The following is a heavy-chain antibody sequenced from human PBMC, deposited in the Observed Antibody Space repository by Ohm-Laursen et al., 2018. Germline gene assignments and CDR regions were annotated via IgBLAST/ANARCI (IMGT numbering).Heavy chain of an antibody. J-gene: IGHJ4*02. D-gene: IGHD3-10*01. CDR3: VRGNEGPDY. CDR1: GFTFSNYS. CDR2: ISSSTTYI. V-gene: IGHV3-21*01. Sequence: GSLRLSCSASGFTFSNYSMNWVRQAPGKGLEWVSSISSSTTYIYYADSVKGRFTISRDNARNTLYLQMNSLRVEDTAVYYCVRGNEGPDYWGRGTLVTVSS.